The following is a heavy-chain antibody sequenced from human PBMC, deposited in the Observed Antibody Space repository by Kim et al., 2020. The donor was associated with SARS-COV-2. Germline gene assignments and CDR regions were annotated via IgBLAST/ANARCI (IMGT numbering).Heavy chain of an antibody. J-gene: IGHJ3*02. V-gene: IGHV3-7*01. Sequence: VDSVKGRFTISSDNAKNSLYLQMNGLRAEDTAVYYCARVGSSGWDDAFDIWGQGTMVTVSS. D-gene: IGHD6-19*01. CDR3: ARVGSSGWDDAFDI.